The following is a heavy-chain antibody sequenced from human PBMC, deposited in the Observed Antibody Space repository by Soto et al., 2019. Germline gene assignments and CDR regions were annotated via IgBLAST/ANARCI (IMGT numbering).Heavy chain of an antibody. J-gene: IGHJ6*02. Sequence: QVQLVQSGAEVKKPGSSVKVSCKASGGTFSSYAISWVRQAPGQGLEWMGGIIPIFGTANYAQKFQGRVTITADKSTSTAYMELSSLRSEDTAVYYCASRLDYGDFNYYYYYGMDVWGQGTTVTVSS. CDR1: GGTFSSYA. CDR2: IIPIFGTA. D-gene: IGHD4-17*01. V-gene: IGHV1-69*06. CDR3: ASRLDYGDFNYYYYYGMDV.